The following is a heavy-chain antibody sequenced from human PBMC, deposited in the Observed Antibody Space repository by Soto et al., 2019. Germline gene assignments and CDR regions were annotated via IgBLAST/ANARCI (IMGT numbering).Heavy chain of an antibody. V-gene: IGHV2-5*02. CDR1: GLSLSTSGVG. CDR3: AHTFLYSASGRYLHS. J-gene: IGHJ4*02. CDR2: INWDDDK. D-gene: IGHD3-10*01. Sequence: QITLKESGPTLVKPTETLTLTCTLSGLSLSTSGVGVAWIRQPPGEALEWLALINWDDDKRYSPSLRNRLTITKDTSKNQVVLQMTNMDPADTATYYCAHTFLYSASGRYLHSWGQGALVTVSS.